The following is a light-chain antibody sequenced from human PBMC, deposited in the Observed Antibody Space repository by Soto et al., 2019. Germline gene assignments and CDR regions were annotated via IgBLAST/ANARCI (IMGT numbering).Light chain of an antibody. J-gene: IGLJ2*01. V-gene: IGLV6-57*03. CDR2: EDN. Sequence: NFMLTQPHSVSESPGKTVTISCTRSSGSIASNYVQWYQQRPGSAPTTVIYEDNQTPSGVPDRFSGSIDSSSNSASLTISGLKTEDEADYYCQSYNSSNVVFGGGTKLTVL. CDR1: SGSIASNY. CDR3: QSYNSSNVV.